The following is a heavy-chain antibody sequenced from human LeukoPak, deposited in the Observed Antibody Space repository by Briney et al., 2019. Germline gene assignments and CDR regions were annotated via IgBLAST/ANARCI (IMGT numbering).Heavy chain of an antibody. D-gene: IGHD6-13*01. Sequence: SETLSLTCTVSGGSISSGGYYWSWLRQHPGKGLEWIGYIYYSGSTNYNPSLKSRVTISVNTSKNQFSLKLSSVTAADTAVYYCAYSSSWYYFDYWGQGTLVTVSS. CDR2: IYYSGST. CDR3: AYSSSWYYFDY. CDR1: GGSISSGGYY. V-gene: IGHV4-61*08. J-gene: IGHJ4*02.